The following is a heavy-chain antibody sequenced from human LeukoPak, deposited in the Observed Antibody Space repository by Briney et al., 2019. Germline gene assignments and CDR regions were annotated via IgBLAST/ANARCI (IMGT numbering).Heavy chain of an antibody. J-gene: IGHJ6*03. Sequence: RTGGSLRLSCAASGFTFSSYSMSWVRQAPGKGLEWVSGINWNGGSTGYADSVKGRFTISRDNAKNSLYLQMNSLRAEDTALYHCARASPNYYYDSSGLGYMDVWGKGTTVTISS. V-gene: IGHV3-20*01. CDR3: ARASPNYYYDSSGLGYMDV. CDR1: GFTFSSYS. D-gene: IGHD3-22*01. CDR2: INWNGGST.